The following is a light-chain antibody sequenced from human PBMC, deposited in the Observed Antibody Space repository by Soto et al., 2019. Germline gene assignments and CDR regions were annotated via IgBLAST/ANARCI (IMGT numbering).Light chain of an antibody. J-gene: IGKJ4*01. V-gene: IGKV1-27*01. CDR2: AAS. CDR3: QQANSFPLT. CDR1: QDIGNF. Sequence: DIQMTQSPSSLSAIVGDRVTITCRASQDIGNFLAWYQQKPGKVPKLLIYAASTLQSGVPSRFSGSGSGTDFTLTISSLQPEDFATYYCQQANSFPLTFGGGTKVDIK.